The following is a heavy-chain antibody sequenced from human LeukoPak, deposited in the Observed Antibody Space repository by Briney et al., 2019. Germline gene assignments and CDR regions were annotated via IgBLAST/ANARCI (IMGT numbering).Heavy chain of an antibody. CDR1: GGFFSGYY. V-gene: IGHV4-34*01. J-gene: IGHJ6*03. D-gene: IGHD4-17*01. Sequence: SETLSLTCAVYGGFFSGYYWSWIRQPPGKGLGWIGEINHSGSTNYNPSLKSRVTISVDTSKNQFSLKLSSATAADTAVYYCARVTTVTRGVYYYYMDVWGKGTTVTVSS. CDR3: ARVTTVTRGVYYYYMDV. CDR2: INHSGST.